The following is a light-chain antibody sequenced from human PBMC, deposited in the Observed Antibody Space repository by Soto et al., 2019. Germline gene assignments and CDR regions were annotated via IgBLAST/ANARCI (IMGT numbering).Light chain of an antibody. J-gene: IGKJ5*01. V-gene: IGKV3-20*01. CDR2: GAS. CDR1: QSVSSSY. CDR3: QQYTGPPTT. Sequence: EIVLTQSPGTLSLSPGERATLSCRASQSVSSSYLAWYQQKPVQAPRLLIYGASSRATGIPARFSGSGSGTDFTLTITRLEPEDSAVYFCQQYTGPPTTFGQGTRLEIK.